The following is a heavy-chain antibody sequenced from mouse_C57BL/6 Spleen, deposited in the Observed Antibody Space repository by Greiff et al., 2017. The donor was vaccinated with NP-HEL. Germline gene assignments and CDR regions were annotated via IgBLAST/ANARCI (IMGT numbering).Heavy chain of an antibody. CDR3: ARQPDGNYDCYIDV. CDR2: ISNLAYSI. D-gene: IGHD2-1*01. V-gene: IGHV5-15*01. J-gene: IGHJ1*03. Sequence: EVKLVESGGGLVQPGGSLKLSCAASGFTFSDYGMAWVRQAPRKGLEWVAFISNLAYSIYYADNVTGRFTISRENAKNTLYLEMSSLRSEDTAMYCYARQPDGNYDCYIDVWGTGTTVTVSS. CDR1: GFTFSDYG.